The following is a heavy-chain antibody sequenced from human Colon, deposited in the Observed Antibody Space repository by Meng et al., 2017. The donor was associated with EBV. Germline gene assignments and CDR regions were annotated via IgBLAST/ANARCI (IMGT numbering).Heavy chain of an antibody. CDR2: MNQSGST. J-gene: IGHJ4*02. V-gene: IGHV4-34*01. CDR1: GGPSSNFY. CDR3: ARAWGYCSSGSCRTG. Sequence: QVEPQQGGAGLLKPSETLSPTCAVYGGPSSNFYWSWIRQPPGKGLEWIGEMNQSGSTNYNPSLKSRVTISVDASKNQFSLKLSSVTAADTAVYYCARAWGYCSSGSCRTGWGQGTLVTVSS. D-gene: IGHD2-15*01.